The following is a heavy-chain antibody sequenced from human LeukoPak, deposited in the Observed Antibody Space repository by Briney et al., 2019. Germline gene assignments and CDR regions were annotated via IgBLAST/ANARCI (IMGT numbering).Heavy chain of an antibody. CDR1: GFRLSSYS. D-gene: IGHD3-16*01. J-gene: IGHJ4*02. CDR3: ARDYAFDY. V-gene: IGHV3-53*01. CDR2: IYDDGNI. Sequence: GGSLRLSCAASGFRLSSYSMNWVRQAPGKGLEGVSVIYDDGNIYYADSVKGRFTISRDNSRNTGFLQMNSLRAEDTAVYYCARDYAFDYWGQGTLVTVSS.